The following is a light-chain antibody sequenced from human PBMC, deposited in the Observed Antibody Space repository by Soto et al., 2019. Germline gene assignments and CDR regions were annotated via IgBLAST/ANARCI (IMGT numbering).Light chain of an antibody. J-gene: IGKJ1*01. Sequence: DLVMTQSPLSLPATPGEPASISCRSSQSLLHSNGYNFLDWYVQKPGQSPQLLIYMGSNRASGVPDRFSGSGSGTDFTLKISRVAAEDVGVYYCMQALQTPRTFGQGTKVEIK. CDR2: MGS. V-gene: IGKV2-28*01. CDR1: QSLLHSNGYNF. CDR3: MQALQTPRT.